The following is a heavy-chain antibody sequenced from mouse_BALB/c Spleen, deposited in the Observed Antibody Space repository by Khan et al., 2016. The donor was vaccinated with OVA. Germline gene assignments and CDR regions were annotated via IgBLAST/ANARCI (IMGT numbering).Heavy chain of an antibody. V-gene: IGHV1S135*01. Sequence: PLQQSGPELMKPGASVKISCKASGYSFTSYYIHWVMQSHGKSLEWIGFIDPFSGGTNYNQKFKGKATLTVDKSSSTAYIHLSNLTSEDSAVDYWTRQGDVAGLTDWGQGTLVT. D-gene: IGHD3-3*01. CDR1: GYSFTSYY. CDR3: TRQGDVAGLTD. J-gene: IGHJ3*01. CDR2: IDPFSGGT.